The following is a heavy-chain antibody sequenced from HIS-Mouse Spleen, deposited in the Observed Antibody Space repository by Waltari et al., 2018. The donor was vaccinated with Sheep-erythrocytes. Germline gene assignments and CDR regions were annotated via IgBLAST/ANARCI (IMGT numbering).Heavy chain of an antibody. D-gene: IGHD4-17*01. CDR3: ARVAAVTTYYFDY. V-gene: IGHV3-21*01. Sequence: EVQLVESGGGLVKPGGSLRLSCAASGFTFSSYSMNWVRQAPGEGLEGVSSISSSSSYIYYADSVKGRFTISRDNAKNSLYLQMNSLRAEDTAVYYCARVAAVTTYYFDYWGQGTLVTVSS. CDR1: GFTFSSYS. CDR2: ISSSSSYI. J-gene: IGHJ4*02.